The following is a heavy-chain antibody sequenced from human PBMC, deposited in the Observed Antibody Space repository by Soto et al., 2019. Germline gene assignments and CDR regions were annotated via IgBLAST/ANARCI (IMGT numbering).Heavy chain of an antibody. D-gene: IGHD4-17*01. Sequence: EVQLVESGGGLVQPGGPLRLSCVASGFTFSDHYMDWVRQPPGKGLKWVARIRNKGNSYTTVYAASVKDRFTISRDDSKNSLYLQMNSLKTEDTAVYYCTRGPNFRYLVTTWDSWGQGTLVTVSS. CDR1: GFTFSDHY. V-gene: IGHV3-72*01. CDR2: IRNKGNSYTT. J-gene: IGHJ5*01. CDR3: TRGPNFRYLVTTWDS.